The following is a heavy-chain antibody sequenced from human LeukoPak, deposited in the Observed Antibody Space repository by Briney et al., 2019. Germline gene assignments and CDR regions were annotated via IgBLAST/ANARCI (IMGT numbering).Heavy chain of an antibody. V-gene: IGHV3-30*03. CDR2: ISYDGSNK. Sequence: GGSLRLSCAASGFTFSSYGMHWVRQAPGKGLEWVAVISYDGSNKYYADSVKGRFTISRDNSKNTLYLQMNSLRAEDTAVYYCARGKVVAATHYWFFDLWGRSALVTVSS. CDR3: ARGKVVAATHYWFFDL. CDR1: GFTFSSYG. D-gene: IGHD2-15*01. J-gene: IGHJ2*01.